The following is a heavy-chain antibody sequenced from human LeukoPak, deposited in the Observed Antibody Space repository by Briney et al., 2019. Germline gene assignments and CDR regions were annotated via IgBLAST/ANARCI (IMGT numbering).Heavy chain of an antibody. CDR2: INPNSGGT. V-gene: IGHV1-2*02. CDR3: ARDSSGWYGGGFDP. Sequence: ASVKVSCKASGYTFTGYYVHWVRQAPGQGLEWMGWINPNSGGTNYAQKFQGRVTMTRDTSISTAYMELSRLRSDDTAVYYCARDSSGWYGGGFDPWGQGTLVTVSS. D-gene: IGHD6-19*01. J-gene: IGHJ5*02. CDR1: GYTFTGYY.